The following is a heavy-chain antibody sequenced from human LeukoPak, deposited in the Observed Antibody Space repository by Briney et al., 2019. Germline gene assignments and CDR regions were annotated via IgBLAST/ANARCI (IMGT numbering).Heavy chain of an antibody. Sequence: GASVKVSCKASGYTFTNYGITWVRQAPGQGLEWMGWISAYNGNTNYAQKLQGRVTMTTDTSTSTAYMELRSLRSDDTAVYYCARDKTMAQTDYWGQGTLVTVSS. D-gene: IGHD5-24*01. J-gene: IGHJ4*02. CDR2: ISAYNGNT. V-gene: IGHV1-18*01. CDR3: ARDKTMAQTDY. CDR1: GYTFTNYG.